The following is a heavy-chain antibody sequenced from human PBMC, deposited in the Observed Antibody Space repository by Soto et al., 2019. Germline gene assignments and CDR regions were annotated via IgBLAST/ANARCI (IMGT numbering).Heavy chain of an antibody. CDR3: GRFARIGYCDSTNCFPGHLGP. V-gene: IGHV3-23*01. Sequence: GGSLRLSSVASGVPFASDSMSWLRQAPGEGLEWVSAIIGRASGSATATYYADSVKGRFATYRENFQKTLFLQMKNLRAEDKAVYYCGRFARIGYCDSTNCFPGHLGPWGQGTLVTLS. CDR2: IIGRASGSATAT. CDR1: GVPFASDS. J-gene: IGHJ4*02. D-gene: IGHD2-15*01.